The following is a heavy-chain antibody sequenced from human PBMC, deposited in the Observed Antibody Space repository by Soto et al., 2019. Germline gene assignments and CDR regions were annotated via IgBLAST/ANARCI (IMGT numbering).Heavy chain of an antibody. J-gene: IGHJ4*02. Sequence: SSETLCLTCTVAGGSISSYYWSWIRQPPGKGLEWIGYIYYSGSTNYNPSLKSRVTISVDTSKNQFSLKLSSVTAADTAVYYCARDYGRYYFDYWGQGTLVTVSS. CDR2: IYYSGST. V-gene: IGHV4-59*01. CDR3: ARDYGRYYFDY. D-gene: IGHD1-26*01. CDR1: GGSISSYY.